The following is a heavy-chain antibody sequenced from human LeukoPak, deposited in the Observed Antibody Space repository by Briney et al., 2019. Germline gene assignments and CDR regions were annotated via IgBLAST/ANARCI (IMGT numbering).Heavy chain of an antibody. CDR3: AKDPTRYGDCGVYFDY. CDR1: GFTFSSYA. J-gene: IGHJ4*02. Sequence: GGSLRLSCAASGFTFSSYAMSWVRQAPGKGLEWVSTISGSGGSTYYADSVKGRFTISRDNSKNTLYLQMNSLRAEDTAVYYCAKDPTRYGDCGVYFDYWGQGTLVTVSS. CDR2: ISGSGGST. V-gene: IGHV3-23*01. D-gene: IGHD4-17*01.